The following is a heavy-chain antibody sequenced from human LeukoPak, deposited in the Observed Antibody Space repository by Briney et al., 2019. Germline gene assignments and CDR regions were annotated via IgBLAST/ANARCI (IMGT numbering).Heavy chain of an antibody. V-gene: IGHV1-46*01. J-gene: IGHJ6*03. CDR2: INPSGGST. D-gene: IGHD6-6*01. Sequence: ASVKVSCKASGYTFTSYYMHWVRQAPGQGLEWMGIINPSGGSTSYAQKFQGRVTMTRDMSTSTVYMELSSLRSEDTAVYYCARVRSIAYQAYYYYYMDVWGKGTTVTISS. CDR1: GYTFTSYY. CDR3: ARVRSIAYQAYYYYYMDV.